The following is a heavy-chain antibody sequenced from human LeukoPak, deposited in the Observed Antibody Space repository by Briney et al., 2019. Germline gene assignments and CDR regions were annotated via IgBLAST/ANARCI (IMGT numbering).Heavy chain of an antibody. CDR1: GFTLSGFW. CDR2: ISGSGGGT. D-gene: IGHD3-9*01. CDR3: AKDQLGYDILTGYYPDAFDI. Sequence: GGSLRLSCAASGFTLSGFWMSRVRQAPGKGLEWVSAISGSGGGTYYADSVKGRFTISRDNSKNTLYLQMNSLRAEDTAVYYCAKDQLGYDILTGYYPDAFDIWGQGTMVTVSS. V-gene: IGHV3-23*01. J-gene: IGHJ3*02.